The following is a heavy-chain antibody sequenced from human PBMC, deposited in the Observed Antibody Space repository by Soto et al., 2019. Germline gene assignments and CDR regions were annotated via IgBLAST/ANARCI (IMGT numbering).Heavy chain of an antibody. CDR1: GFTFSNAW. Sequence: GGSLRLSCAASGFTFSNAWMNWVRQAPGKGLEWVGRIKSKTDGGTTDYAAPVKGRFTISRDDSKNTLYLQMNSLKTEDTAVYYCTTQGIWSGYRHFDYWGQGTLVTVSS. CDR2: IKSKTDGGTT. J-gene: IGHJ4*02. D-gene: IGHD3-3*01. V-gene: IGHV3-15*07. CDR3: TTQGIWSGYRHFDY.